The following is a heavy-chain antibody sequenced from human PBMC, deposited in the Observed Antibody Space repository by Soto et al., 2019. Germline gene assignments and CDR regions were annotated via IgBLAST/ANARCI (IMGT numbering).Heavy chain of an antibody. D-gene: IGHD3-10*01. CDR3: AGERTFGDNKHNYMDV. CDR2: IWFDGSNE. J-gene: IGHJ6*03. Sequence: QVQLVESGGGVVQPGRSLRLSCAASEFTFSRHGMHWVRQAPGKGLQWVGVIWFDGSNEVYADSVKGRFIISRDNSKNILYLQMNSLRAEDTAVYYCAGERTFGDNKHNYMDVWGTGITVTVSS. CDR1: EFTFSRHG. V-gene: IGHV3-33*01.